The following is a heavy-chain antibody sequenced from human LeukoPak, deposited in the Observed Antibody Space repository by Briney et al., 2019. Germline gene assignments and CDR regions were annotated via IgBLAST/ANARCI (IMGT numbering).Heavy chain of an antibody. CDR2: XXXXXXXI. CDR1: GFPFSXXX. Sequence: GGSLXLSXAASGFPFSXXXXXXXXQAPGKGLXXXSXXXXXXXXISXXDSVKXXFXXXXDNAKNSLYLQMNSLRPEDTTVYYCAXARDAHNWLEDYWGQGTLVTASS. D-gene: IGHD5-24*01. CDR3: AXARDAHNWLEDY. J-gene: IGHJ4*02. V-gene: IGHV3-11*01.